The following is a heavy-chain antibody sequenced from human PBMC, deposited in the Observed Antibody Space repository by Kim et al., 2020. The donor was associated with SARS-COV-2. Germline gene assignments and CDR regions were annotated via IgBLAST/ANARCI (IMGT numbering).Heavy chain of an antibody. Sequence: SETLSLTCNVSSGSINTYYWSWIRQPPGKGLQWIGQISYSGATTYNPSLRSRLTLSVDTSKNQFSLRRTSVTTTDTAVYFCARHYDFWDLGFGGLDYWGQGALVTVAS. CDR1: SGSINTYY. V-gene: IGHV4-59*08. J-gene: IGHJ4*02. CDR2: ISYSGAT. CDR3: ARHYDFWDLGFGGLDY. D-gene: IGHD3-10*01.